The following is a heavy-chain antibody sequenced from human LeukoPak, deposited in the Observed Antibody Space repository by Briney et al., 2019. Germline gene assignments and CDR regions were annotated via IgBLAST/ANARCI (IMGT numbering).Heavy chain of an antibody. CDR1: GYTFTSYY. J-gene: IGHJ4*02. D-gene: IGHD2-8*01. Sequence: ASVKVSCKASGYTFTSYYMHWVRQAPGQGLEWMGIINPSGGSTSYAQKFQGRVTMTRDMSTSTVYMELSSLRSEDTAVCYCARESCTNGVCYTRLDYWGQGTLVTVSS. CDR2: INPSGGST. V-gene: IGHV1-46*01. CDR3: ARESCTNGVCYTRLDY.